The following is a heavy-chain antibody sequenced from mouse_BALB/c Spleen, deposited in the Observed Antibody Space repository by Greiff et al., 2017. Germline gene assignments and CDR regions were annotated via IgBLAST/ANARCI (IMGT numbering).Heavy chain of an antibody. D-gene: IGHD1-1*01. CDR2: ISSGSSTI. J-gene: IGHJ3*01. V-gene: IGHV5-17*02. CDR1: GFTFSSFG. Sequence: DVKLVESGGGLVKPGGSLKLSCAASGFTFSSFGMHWVRQAPEKGLEWVAYISSGSSTIYYADTVKGRFTISRDNPKNTLFLQMTSLRSEDTAMYYCARDGSSYVWFAYWGQGTLVTVSA. CDR3: ARDGSSYVWFAY.